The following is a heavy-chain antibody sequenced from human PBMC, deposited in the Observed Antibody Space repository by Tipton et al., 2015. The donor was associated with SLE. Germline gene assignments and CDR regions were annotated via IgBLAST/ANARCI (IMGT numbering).Heavy chain of an antibody. Sequence: TLSLTCTVSGGSISSSSYYWGWIRQPPGKGLEWIGSIYYSGSTYYNPSPKSRVTISVDTSKNQFSLKLSSVTAADTAVYYCASAIAAAGTGGAFDIWGQGTMFTLSS. CDR1: GGSISSSSYY. CDR2: IYYSGST. CDR3: ASAIAAAGTGGAFDI. D-gene: IGHD6-13*01. J-gene: IGHJ3*02. V-gene: IGHV4-39*01.